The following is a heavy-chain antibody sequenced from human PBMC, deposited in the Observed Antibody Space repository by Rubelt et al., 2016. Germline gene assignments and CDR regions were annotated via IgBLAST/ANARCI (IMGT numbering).Heavy chain of an antibody. J-gene: IGHJ4*02. V-gene: IGHV4-39*01. CDR3: ARRGVVGLTRTLDY. D-gene: IGHD2-15*01. CDR2: IYDNGGT. Sequence: QVQLQESGPGLVKPSETLSLTCTVSGGSISGSSHYWGWIRQPPGKALEWIGSIYDNGGTYYNPSLQSRVTISVATSKNQFSLNVTSVTAADTAVYYCARRGVVGLTRTLDYWGQGALVTVSP. CDR1: GGSISGSSHY.